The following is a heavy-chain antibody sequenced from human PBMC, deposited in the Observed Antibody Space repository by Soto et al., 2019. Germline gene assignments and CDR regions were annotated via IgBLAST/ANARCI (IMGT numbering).Heavy chain of an antibody. CDR3: ATDRGRATAGEYYYYGMDV. Sequence: QVQLVQSGAEVKKPGASVKVSCKASGYTFTSYYIHWVRQAPGQGLEWMGMINPSGGSTDYAQNFQGRVTMTRDPSTSTVYMELSSLRSDDTAVYYCATDRGRATAGEYYYYGMDVWGQGNTVTVSS. CDR1: GYTFTSYY. J-gene: IGHJ6*02. CDR2: INPSGGST. D-gene: IGHD6-13*01. V-gene: IGHV1-46*01.